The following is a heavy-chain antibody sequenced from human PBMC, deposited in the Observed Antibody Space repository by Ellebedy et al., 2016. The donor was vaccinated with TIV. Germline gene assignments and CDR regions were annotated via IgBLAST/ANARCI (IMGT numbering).Heavy chain of an antibody. CDR1: GFTFSSYW. D-gene: IGHD1-26*01. Sequence: GESLKISCAASGFTFSSYWMHWFRQAPGKGLVWVSRIKRDGSITEYADSVKGRFTISRENTKNTLYLQMNSLRAEDTGVYYCARDLNSARDYWGQGTLLTVSS. CDR2: IKRDGSIT. V-gene: IGHV3-74*03. J-gene: IGHJ4*02. CDR3: ARDLNSARDY.